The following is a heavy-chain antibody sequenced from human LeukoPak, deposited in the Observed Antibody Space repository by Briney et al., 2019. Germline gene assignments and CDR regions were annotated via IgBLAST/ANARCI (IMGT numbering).Heavy chain of an antibody. CDR1: GGSISSGGYY. CDR3: AREYYCSGSYYNAPFDY. J-gene: IGHJ4*02. D-gene: IGHD3-10*01. Sequence: SQTLSPTCTVSGGSISSGGYYWSWIRQHPGKGLEWIGYIYYSGSTYYNPSLKSRVTISVDTSKNQFSLKLSSVTAADTAVYYCAREYYCSGSYYNAPFDYWGQGTLVTVSS. CDR2: IYYSGST. V-gene: IGHV4-31*03.